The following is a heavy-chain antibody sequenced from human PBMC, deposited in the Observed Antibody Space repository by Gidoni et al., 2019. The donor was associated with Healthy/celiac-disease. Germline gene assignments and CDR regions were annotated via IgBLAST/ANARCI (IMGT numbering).Heavy chain of an antibody. CDR1: GFTFSSYG. J-gene: IGHJ4*02. CDR2: IWYDGSNK. Sequence: QVQLVASGGGVVQPGRSVRLACAACGFTFSSYGMHWVRQAPGKGLEWVAVIWYDGSNKYYADSVKGRFTISRDNSKNTLYLQMNSLRAEDTAVYYCARFEAAAGTFDYWGQGTLVTVSS. D-gene: IGHD6-13*01. V-gene: IGHV3-33*01. CDR3: ARFEAAAGTFDY.